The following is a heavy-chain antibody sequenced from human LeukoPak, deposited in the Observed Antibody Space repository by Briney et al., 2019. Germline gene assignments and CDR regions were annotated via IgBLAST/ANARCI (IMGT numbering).Heavy chain of an antibody. CDR1: GFTFSTYG. Sequence: QTGGSLRLSCVASGFTFSTYGMHWVRQAPGKGLEWVAVIWYDGSNKYYGDSVKGRFTISRDNSKNTLYLQMNSLRAEDTVVYYCARDSGHAFDIWGQGTMVTVSS. J-gene: IGHJ3*02. V-gene: IGHV3-33*01. D-gene: IGHD6-25*01. CDR2: IWYDGSNK. CDR3: ARDSGHAFDI.